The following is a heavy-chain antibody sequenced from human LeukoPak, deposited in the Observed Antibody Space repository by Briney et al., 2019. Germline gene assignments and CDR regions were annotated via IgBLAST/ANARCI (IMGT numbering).Heavy chain of an antibody. D-gene: IGHD2-2*01. CDR1: GYTFTGYY. V-gene: IGHV1-2*06. J-gene: IGHJ1*01. CDR2: IHPNSGGT. Sequence: ASVKVSCKASGYTFTGYYMHWVRQAPGQGLEWMGRIHPNSGGTNYAQKFQGRVTMTRDTSISTAYTELSRLRSDDTAVYYCTAIVVVPAAISYGSFQHWGQGTLVTVSS. CDR3: TAIVVVPAAISYGSFQH.